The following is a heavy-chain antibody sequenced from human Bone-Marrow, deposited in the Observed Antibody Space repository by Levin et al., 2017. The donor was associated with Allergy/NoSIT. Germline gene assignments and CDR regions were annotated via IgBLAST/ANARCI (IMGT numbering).Heavy chain of an antibody. Sequence: GGSLRLSCTASGFTFRDYAMSWFRQAPGKGLEWVGFIRSKAYGGTTEYAASVKGRFTISRDDSKCIAYLQMNSLKTEDTAVYYCTREREGYCSGGSCDSRSIYWGQGPLVTVSS. D-gene: IGHD2-15*01. V-gene: IGHV3-49*03. CDR1: GFTFRDYA. J-gene: IGHJ4*02. CDR2: IRSKAYGGTT. CDR3: TREREGYCSGGSCDSRSIY.